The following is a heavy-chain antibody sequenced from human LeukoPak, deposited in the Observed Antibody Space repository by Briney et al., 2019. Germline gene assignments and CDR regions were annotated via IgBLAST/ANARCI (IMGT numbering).Heavy chain of an antibody. Sequence: GASVKVSCKASGYNFAGYYIHWVRQAPGQGLEWMGRINPRDGETSFAQEFQGRVTITRDTSASTAYMELSSLRSEDMAVYYCARAYGGTDYFDYWGQGTLVTVSS. CDR1: GYNFAGYY. J-gene: IGHJ4*02. CDR3: ARAYGGTDYFDY. CDR2: INPRDGET. V-gene: IGHV1-2*06. D-gene: IGHD4-23*01.